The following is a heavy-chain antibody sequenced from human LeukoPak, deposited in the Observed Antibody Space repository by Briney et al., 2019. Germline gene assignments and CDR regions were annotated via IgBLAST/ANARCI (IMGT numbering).Heavy chain of an antibody. V-gene: IGHV4-59*12. CDR1: GGSISSYY. Sequence: SETLSLTCTVSGGSISSYYWSWIRQPPGKGLEWIGYIYYSGSTNYNPSLKSRVTISVDTSKNQFSLKLSSVTAADTAVYYCAGIKIAAAGPDAFDIWGQGTMVTVSS. J-gene: IGHJ3*02. CDR2: IYYSGST. CDR3: AGIKIAAAGPDAFDI. D-gene: IGHD6-13*01.